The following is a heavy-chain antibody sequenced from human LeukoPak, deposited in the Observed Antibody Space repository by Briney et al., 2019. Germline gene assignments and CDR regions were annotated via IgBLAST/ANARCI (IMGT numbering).Heavy chain of an antibody. Sequence: GGSLRLSCAASGFTFSIYGMSWVRQAPGKGLEWVSAIRGSDGSTYYADSVKGRFTISRDNSKNILYLQMNSLRAEDTAVYYCAARPGFYFDYWGQGALVTVSS. CDR1: GFTFSIYG. CDR3: AARPGFYFDY. CDR2: IRGSDGST. J-gene: IGHJ4*02. V-gene: IGHV3-23*01. D-gene: IGHD7-27*01.